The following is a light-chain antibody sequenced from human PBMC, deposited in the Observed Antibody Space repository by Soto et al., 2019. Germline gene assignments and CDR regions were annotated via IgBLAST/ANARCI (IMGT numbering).Light chain of an antibody. Sequence: VLTQPASVSGSPGQTITISCTGTSSDVGAYNYVSWYQQHPGKAPKLLIYDVSNRPSGVSNRFSGSKSGNTASLTISGLQADDESDYYCSSYTSSSTLVFGTGTKVTVL. CDR2: DVS. V-gene: IGLV2-14*01. J-gene: IGLJ1*01. CDR1: SSDVGAYNY. CDR3: SSYTSSSTLV.